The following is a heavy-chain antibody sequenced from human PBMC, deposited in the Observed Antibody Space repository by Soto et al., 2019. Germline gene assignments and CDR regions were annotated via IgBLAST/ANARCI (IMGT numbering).Heavy chain of an antibody. V-gene: IGHV1-69*13. CDR3: ASHHLPGYDSSGGNAFDI. CDR1: GGTFSSYA. Sequence: SVKVSCKASGGTFSSYAISWVRQAPGQGLEWMGGIIPIFGTANYAQKFQGRVTITADESTSTAYMELSSLRSEDTAVYYCASHHLPGYDSSGGNAFDIWGQGTMVTVSS. CDR2: IIPIFGTA. D-gene: IGHD3-22*01. J-gene: IGHJ3*02.